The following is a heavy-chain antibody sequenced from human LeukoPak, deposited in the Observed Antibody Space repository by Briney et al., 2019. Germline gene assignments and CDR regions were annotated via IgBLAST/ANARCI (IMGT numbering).Heavy chain of an antibody. V-gene: IGHV3-23*01. CDR3: ARYFGDPQGMDV. Sequence: GGSLRPSCAASGFTFGTYAMNWVRQAPGKGLEWVSVIIGNSGLIYYADSVKGRFTISRDNVKNSLYLQMNSLRDEDTAVYYCARYFGDPQGMDVWGQGTTVTVSS. CDR2: IIGNSGLI. D-gene: IGHD3-10*01. CDR1: GFTFGTYA. J-gene: IGHJ6*02.